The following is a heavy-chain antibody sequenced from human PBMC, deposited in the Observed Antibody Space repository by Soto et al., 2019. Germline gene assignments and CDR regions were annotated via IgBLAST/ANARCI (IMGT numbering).Heavy chain of an antibody. D-gene: IGHD6-13*01. V-gene: IGHV3-48*03. CDR2: ISDGGRTI. CDR1: GFTFSAYE. J-gene: IGHJ4*02. CDR3: ERDGPADEFDY. Sequence: PGGSLRLSCEASGFTFSAYEMTWVRQAPGKGLEWISYISDGGRTIYYADSVKGRFTISRDNAKNALYLQMNSLRDDDTAVYYCERDGPADEFDYWGQGTLVTVSS.